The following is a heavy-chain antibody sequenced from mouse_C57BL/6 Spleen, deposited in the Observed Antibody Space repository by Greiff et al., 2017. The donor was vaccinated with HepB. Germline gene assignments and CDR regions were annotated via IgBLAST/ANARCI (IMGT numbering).Heavy chain of an antibody. D-gene: IGHD1-1*01. CDR3: ARGPVGDAMDY. Sequence: EVQLVESGPGMVKPSQSLSLTCTVTGYSITSGYDWHWIRHFPGNKLEWMGYISYSGSTNYNPSLKSRISITHDTSKNHFFLKLNSVTTEDTATYYCARGPVGDAMDYWGQGTSVTVSS. CDR1: GYSITSGYD. V-gene: IGHV3-1*01. CDR2: ISYSGST. J-gene: IGHJ4*01.